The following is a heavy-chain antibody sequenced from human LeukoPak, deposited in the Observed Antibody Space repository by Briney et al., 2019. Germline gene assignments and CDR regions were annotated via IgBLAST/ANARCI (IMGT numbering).Heavy chain of an antibody. Sequence: SVKVSCKASGGTFSSYAISWVRQAPGQGLEWMGGIIPIFGTANYAQKFQGRVTITADKSTSTAYMELSSLRSEDTAVYYCARDPQIVATITTGNYYYGMDVWGQGTTVTVSS. J-gene: IGHJ6*02. V-gene: IGHV1-69*06. CDR1: GGTFSSYA. D-gene: IGHD5-12*01. CDR2: IIPIFGTA. CDR3: ARDPQIVATITTGNYYYGMDV.